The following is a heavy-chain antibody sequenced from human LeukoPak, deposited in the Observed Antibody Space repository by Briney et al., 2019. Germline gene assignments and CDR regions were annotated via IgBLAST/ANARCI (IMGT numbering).Heavy chain of an antibody. CDR2: INANSGGT. CDR3: ARFRTIFGVFDY. Sequence: ASVKVSCKASGYTFTGFHMHWVRQAPGQGLEWMGWINANSGGTSYAQKFQGRATVTRDTSISTAYMELTRLTSDDTAAYYCARFRTIFGVFDYWGQGTLVTVSS. CDR1: GYTFTGFH. D-gene: IGHD3-3*01. V-gene: IGHV1-2*02. J-gene: IGHJ4*02.